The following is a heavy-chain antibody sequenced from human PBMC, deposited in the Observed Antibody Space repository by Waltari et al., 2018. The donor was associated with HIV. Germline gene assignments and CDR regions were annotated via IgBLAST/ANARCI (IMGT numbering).Heavy chain of an antibody. CDR3: ARAPLGEQWLAY. D-gene: IGHD6-19*01. CDR2: VYSVGNT. V-gene: IGHV4-39*01. Sequence: QLQLQESGPGLVKPSETLSLTCSVSGDYVSRRSAYWGWMRQTPGKGLEWIGSVYSVGNTYYTPSLESRVTMSVDTTKNQFSLKLNSVTVADTAIYYCARAPLGEQWLAYWGQGTLVTVSS. J-gene: IGHJ4*02. CDR1: GDYVSRRSAY.